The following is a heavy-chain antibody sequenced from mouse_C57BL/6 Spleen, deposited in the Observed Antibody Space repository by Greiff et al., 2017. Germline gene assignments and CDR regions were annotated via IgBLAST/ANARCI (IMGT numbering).Heavy chain of an antibody. CDR2: ISDGGSYT. J-gene: IGHJ2*01. CDR3: ARVYGNYGTGNYFDY. Sequence: EVKLMESGGGLVKPGGSLKLSCAASGFTFSSYAMSWVRQTPEKRLEWVATISDGGSYTYYPDNVKGRFTISRDNAKNNLYLQMSHLKSEDTAMYYCARVYGNYGTGNYFDYWGQGTTLTVSS. V-gene: IGHV5-4*03. CDR1: GFTFSSYA. D-gene: IGHD2-1*01.